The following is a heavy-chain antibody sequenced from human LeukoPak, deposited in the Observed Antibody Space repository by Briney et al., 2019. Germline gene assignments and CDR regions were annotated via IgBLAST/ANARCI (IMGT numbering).Heavy chain of an antibody. V-gene: IGHV3-11*06. Sequence: GGSLRLSCAASGFTFSDYYMSWIRQAPGKGLEWVSYISSSSSYTNYADSVKGRFTISRDNAKHSLYLQMNSLRAEDTAVYYCAADYDILTGYYNFDYWGQGTLVTVSS. J-gene: IGHJ4*02. CDR3: AADYDILTGYYNFDY. D-gene: IGHD3-9*01. CDR2: ISSSSSYT. CDR1: GFTFSDYY.